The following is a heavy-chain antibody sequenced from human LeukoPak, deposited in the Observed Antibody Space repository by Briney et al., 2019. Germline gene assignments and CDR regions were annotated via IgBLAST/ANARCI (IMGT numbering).Heavy chain of an antibody. Sequence: SETLSLTCIVSGGSISSSIYYWAWVRQPPGKGLEWIGTVFYNGATQYSPSLRSRVTISIDTSKNQFSLKLSSVTAADTAVYYCARGGGPGSSGYYDPLYWYFDLWGRGTLVTVSS. CDR2: VFYNGAT. CDR3: ARGGGPGSSGYYDPLYWYFDL. V-gene: IGHV4-39*07. J-gene: IGHJ2*01. CDR1: GGSISSSIYY. D-gene: IGHD3-22*01.